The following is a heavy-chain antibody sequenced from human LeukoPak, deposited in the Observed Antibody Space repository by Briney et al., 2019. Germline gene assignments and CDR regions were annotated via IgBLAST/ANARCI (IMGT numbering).Heavy chain of an antibody. V-gene: IGHV4-59*12. J-gene: IGHJ6*03. CDR2: IYHSGST. CDR1: GGSISSYY. D-gene: IGHD4-17*01. Sequence: SETLSLTCTVSGGSISSYYWSWIRQPPGKGLEWIGYIYHSGSTNYNPSLKSRVTISVDTSKNQFSLKLSSVTAADTAVYYCARASAFYGDYYYYYMDVWGKGTTVTISS. CDR3: ARASAFYGDYYYYYMDV.